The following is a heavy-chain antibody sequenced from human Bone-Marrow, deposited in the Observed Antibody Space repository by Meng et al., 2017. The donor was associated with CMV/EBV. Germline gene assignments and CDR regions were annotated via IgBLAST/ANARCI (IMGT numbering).Heavy chain of an antibody. Sequence: QVRLGEYGCGVFKSGRLLRLSCAAYEFPFSSNGMNWGRQAPGKGLEWVAFIRYDGSNKYYADSVKGRFTISRDNSKNTLYLQMNSLRAEDTAVYYCARNGDYWGQGTLVTVSS. V-gene: IGHV3-30*02. CDR2: IRYDGSNK. D-gene: IGHD2-8*01. J-gene: IGHJ4*02. CDR3: ARNGDY. CDR1: EFPFSSNG.